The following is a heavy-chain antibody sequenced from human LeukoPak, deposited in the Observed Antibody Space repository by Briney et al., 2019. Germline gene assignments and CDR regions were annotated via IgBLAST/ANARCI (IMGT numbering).Heavy chain of an antibody. CDR3: ARGGGLWFGGYGVDY. Sequence: SETLSLTCTVSGDSIIGYYWSWIRQPPGKGLEWIGYIYYSGSTNYNPSLKSRVTISVDTSKNQFSLKLSSVTAADTAVYYCARGGGLWFGGYGVDYWGQGTLVTVSS. J-gene: IGHJ4*02. V-gene: IGHV4-59*01. D-gene: IGHD3-10*01. CDR2: IYYSGST. CDR1: GDSIIGYY.